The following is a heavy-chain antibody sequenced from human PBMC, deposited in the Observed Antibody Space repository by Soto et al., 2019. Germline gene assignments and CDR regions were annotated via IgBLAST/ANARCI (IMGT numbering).Heavy chain of an antibody. CDR2: IYYSGST. J-gene: IGHJ4*02. D-gene: IGHD2-15*01. CDR3: ARACSGGSCYSRGDY. CDR1: GGSISSGGYY. V-gene: IGHV4-31*03. Sequence: QVQLQESGPGLVKPSQTLSLTCTVSGGSISSGGYYWSWIRQHPGKGLEWIGYIYYSGSTYYNPSLKSRVTISVDTSKSQFSLKLSSVTAADTAVYYWARACSGGSCYSRGDYWGQGTLVTVSS.